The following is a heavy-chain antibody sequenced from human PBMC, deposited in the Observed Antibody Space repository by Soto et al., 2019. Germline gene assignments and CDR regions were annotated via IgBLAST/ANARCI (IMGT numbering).Heavy chain of an antibody. CDR2: INHSGST. Sequence: SETLSLTCAVYGGSFSGYYWSLIRQPPGKGLEWIGEINHSGSTNYNPSLKSRVTISVDTSKNQFSLKLSSVTAADTAVYYCARVLGHYFDYWGQGTLVSVSS. D-gene: IGHD2-8*02. CDR1: GGSFSGYY. J-gene: IGHJ4*02. V-gene: IGHV4-34*01. CDR3: ARVLGHYFDY.